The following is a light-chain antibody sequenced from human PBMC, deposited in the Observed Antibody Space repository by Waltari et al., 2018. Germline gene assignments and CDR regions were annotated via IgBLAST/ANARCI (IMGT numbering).Light chain of an antibody. J-gene: IGKJ4*01. CDR2: AAS. CDR1: QSISTY. Sequence: DFQMTQSPSSLSASVGDRVTITCRASQSISTYLNWYQQKPGKAPNLLIYAASSLQSWVPSRFSGSGSGTDFTLTISSLQPDDFATYYCQQSYSPLTFGGGTKVEIK. CDR3: QQSYSPLT. V-gene: IGKV1-39*01.